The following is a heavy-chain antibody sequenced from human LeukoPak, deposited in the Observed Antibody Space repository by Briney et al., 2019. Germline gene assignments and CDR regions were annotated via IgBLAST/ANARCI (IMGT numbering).Heavy chain of an antibody. J-gene: IGHJ4*02. CDR2: ISGYKGET. CDR1: VYSFTTYD. V-gene: IGHV1-18*01. Sequence: SVSVPYKSSVYSFTTYDISCVPHAPGQGREWVGWISGYKGETNYAKKVQGRVTMTTDTSTSTAYMELRRLRSDDTAVYYCARDTEGNQDFDHWGQGTLVTVSS. D-gene: IGHD1-14*01. CDR3: ARDTEGNQDFDH.